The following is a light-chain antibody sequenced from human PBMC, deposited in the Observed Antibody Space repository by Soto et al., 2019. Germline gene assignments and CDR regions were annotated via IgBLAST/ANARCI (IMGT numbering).Light chain of an antibody. V-gene: IGKV1-39*01. CDR2: AAS. CDR1: QSISSY. Sequence: DIQMTQSPSSLSASVGDRVTITCRARQSISSYLNWYQQKPGKAPKLLIYAASSLQSGVPSRFSGSGSGTDFTLTISSLQPEDFATYYCQQSYSTPHTFGQGTKLEIE. J-gene: IGKJ2*01. CDR3: QQSYSTPHT.